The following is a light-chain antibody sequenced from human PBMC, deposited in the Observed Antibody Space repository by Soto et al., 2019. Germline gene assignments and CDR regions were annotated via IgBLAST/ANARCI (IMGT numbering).Light chain of an antibody. CDR2: DVS. CDR3: NSYTTSNTRQIV. J-gene: IGLJ1*01. V-gene: IGLV2-14*01. CDR1: SIDVGGYNY. Sequence: QSALTQPASVSGSPGQSMTISCTGTSIDVGGYNYVSWYQQHPGKAPKFMIYDVSNRPSGVSTRFSGSKSGNTASLTISGLQAEDEADYYCNSYTTSNTRQIVFGTGTKLTVL.